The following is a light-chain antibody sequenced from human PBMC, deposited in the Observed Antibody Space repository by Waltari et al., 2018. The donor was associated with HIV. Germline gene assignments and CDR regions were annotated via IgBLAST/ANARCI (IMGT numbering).Light chain of an antibody. Sequence: QSVLTQPPSASGTPGQTVTISCSGSSSNIGNDAVNWYQQLPGTAPKLPIYSNNQRPSGFPDRFSGSKSGTSASLAISGLQSEDQADYYCGTWDDSLNGWEVFGGGTKLTVL. V-gene: IGLV1-44*01. J-gene: IGLJ2*01. CDR2: SNN. CDR3: GTWDDSLNGWEV. CDR1: SSNIGNDA.